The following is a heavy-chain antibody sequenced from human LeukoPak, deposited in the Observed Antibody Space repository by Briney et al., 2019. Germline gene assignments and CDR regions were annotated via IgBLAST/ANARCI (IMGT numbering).Heavy chain of an antibody. Sequence: PSETLSLTCTVAGYSISSGYYWGWLRQSPGKGLEWIASIYHTGETHYHPSLKSRVSISVDTSNNQFSLRSTSATAADTAMYYCARGRFAELLFDIWGQGTLVTVSS. D-gene: IGHD3-10*01. CDR1: GYSISSGYY. V-gene: IGHV4-38-2*02. CDR2: IYHTGET. CDR3: ARGRFAELLFDI. J-gene: IGHJ4*02.